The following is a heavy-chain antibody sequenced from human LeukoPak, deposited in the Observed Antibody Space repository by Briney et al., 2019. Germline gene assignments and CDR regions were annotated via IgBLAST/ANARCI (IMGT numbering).Heavy chain of an antibody. V-gene: IGHV3-30*03. CDR3: KKKTAYDILTGPQLYYFDY. CDR2: ISYDGSNK. Sequence: GGYLRLSCAASGFTFSSYGMHWVRQAPGKGLEWVAVISYDGSNKYYADSVKGRFTISRDNSKNTLYLQMNSLRAEDTAVFFFKKKTAYDILTGPQLYYFDYWGQGTLVTVSS. CDR1: GFTFSSYG. J-gene: IGHJ4*02. D-gene: IGHD3-9*01.